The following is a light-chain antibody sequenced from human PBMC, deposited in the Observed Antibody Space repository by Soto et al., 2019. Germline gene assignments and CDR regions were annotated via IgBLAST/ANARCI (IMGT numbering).Light chain of an antibody. J-gene: IGKJ3*01. CDR3: QQTYTAFS. CDR1: QFISKY. V-gene: IGKV1-39*01. Sequence: DIQMTQSPSSLSASVGDRVTITCRAGQFISKYLNWYQQKPGKAPKLLIFGAFNLAGGVPSRFSGSGSGTEFTLTISGLLPDDFATYSCQQTYTAFSFGPGTTLEI. CDR2: GAF.